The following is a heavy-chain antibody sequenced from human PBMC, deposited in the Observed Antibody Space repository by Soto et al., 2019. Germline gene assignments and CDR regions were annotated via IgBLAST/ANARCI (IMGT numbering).Heavy chain of an antibody. Sequence: QLQLQESGPGLVKPSETLSLTCTVSGGSISSSSYYWGWIRQPPGKGLEWIGSIYYSGSTYYNPSLKSRVTISVDTSKNQFSLKLSSVTAADTAVYYCARHPPSGALNWFDPWGQGTLVTVSS. V-gene: IGHV4-39*01. CDR1: GGSISSSSYY. CDR2: IYYSGST. D-gene: IGHD3-3*01. J-gene: IGHJ5*02. CDR3: ARHPPSGALNWFDP.